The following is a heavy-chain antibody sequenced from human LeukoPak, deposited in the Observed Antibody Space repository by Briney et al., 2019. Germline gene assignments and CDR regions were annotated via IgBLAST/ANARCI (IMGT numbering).Heavy chain of an antibody. CDR3: ARLRGGGFDY. V-gene: IGHV3-7*03. Sequence: GGSLRLSCSAPGFTFSSYWMSWVRQAPGKGLEWVANIKQDGSEKYYVDSVKGRFTISRDNAKNSLYLQMNSLRAEDTAVYYCARLRGGGFDYWGQGTLVTVSS. CDR1: GFTFSSYW. D-gene: IGHD1-26*01. J-gene: IGHJ4*02. CDR2: IKQDGSEK.